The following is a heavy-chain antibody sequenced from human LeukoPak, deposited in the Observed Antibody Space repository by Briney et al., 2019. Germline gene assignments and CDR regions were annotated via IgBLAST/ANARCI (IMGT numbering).Heavy chain of an antibody. CDR1: GFTFSNHG. V-gene: IGHV3-23*01. CDR2: ISPRGGGT. D-gene: IGHD7-27*01. Sequence: GGTLRLSCAASGFTFSNHGMNWVRQAPGKGLEWLSGISPRGGGTYYADSVKGRFTISRDDSKNTLSLQMNSLRVEGTAVYYCARDLAWGAFDYWGQGTLVTVSS. CDR3: ARDLAWGAFDY. J-gene: IGHJ4*02.